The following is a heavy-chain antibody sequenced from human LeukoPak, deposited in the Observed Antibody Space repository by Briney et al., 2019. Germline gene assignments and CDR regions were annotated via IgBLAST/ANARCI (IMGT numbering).Heavy chain of an antibody. CDR1: GGSISSYY. Sequence: ASETLSLTCTVSGGSISSYYWSWIRQPPRKRLDLIGCVYYSWSTNHNPPLKSRVTISVDTSNNQFSLKLLSVTAADTAVYYCARQTPRALTWYFDLWGRGSLVSVSS. J-gene: IGHJ2*01. V-gene: IGHV4-59*01. CDR3: ARQTPRALTWYFDL. CDR2: VYYSWST.